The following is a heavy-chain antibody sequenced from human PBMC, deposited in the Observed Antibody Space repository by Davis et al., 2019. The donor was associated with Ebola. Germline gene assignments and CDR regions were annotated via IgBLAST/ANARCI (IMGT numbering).Heavy chain of an antibody. V-gene: IGHV4-31*03. D-gene: IGHD5/OR15-5a*01. CDR1: GGSISSGGYY. CDR2: IYYSGST. CDR3: ARDLHYYYYGMDV. Sequence: SETLSLTCTVSGGSISSGGYYWSWIRQHPGKGLEWIGYIYYSGSTYYNPSLKSRVTISVDTSKNQFSLKLSSVTAADTAVYYCARDLHYYYYGMDVWGQGTTVTVSS. J-gene: IGHJ6*02.